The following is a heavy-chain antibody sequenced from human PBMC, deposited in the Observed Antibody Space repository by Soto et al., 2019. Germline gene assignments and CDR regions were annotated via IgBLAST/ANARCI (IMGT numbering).Heavy chain of an antibody. CDR1: GYTFTSYG. CDR2: ISAYYGTT. V-gene: IGHV1-18*01. Sequence: KTSWASVKVSCKASGYTFTSYGISWVRQAPGQGLEWMGWISAYYGTTNEAQQLQGRVTMTTNTSSSQAYMELRGLRAVYSSANECTRETPEGAFDIWGQGTMVTVSS. J-gene: IGHJ3*02. CDR3: TRETPEGAFDI.